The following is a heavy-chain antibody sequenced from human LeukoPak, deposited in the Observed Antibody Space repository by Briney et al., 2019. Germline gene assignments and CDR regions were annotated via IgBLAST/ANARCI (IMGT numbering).Heavy chain of an antibody. D-gene: IGHD3-10*01. CDR2: IYFSGST. CDR3: AREAGAPSWFDP. Sequence: PSETLSLTCTVSGGSISTYFWSWIRQPPGKGLEWMGYIYFSGSTNYNPSLKSRVTISVDTSKNQFSLKLTSLTAADTAVYYCAREAGAPSWFDPWGQGTLVTVSS. CDR1: GGSISTYF. V-gene: IGHV4-59*01. J-gene: IGHJ5*02.